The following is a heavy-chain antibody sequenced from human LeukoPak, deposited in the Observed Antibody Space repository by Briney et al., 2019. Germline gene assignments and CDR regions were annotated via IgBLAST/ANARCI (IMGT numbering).Heavy chain of an antibody. CDR3: AADRQEGGSGSYWFDP. CDR1: GGSITTYY. CDR2: VYHSGST. V-gene: IGHV4-59*01. J-gene: IGHJ5*02. D-gene: IGHD3-10*01. Sequence: SETLSLTCTISGGSITTYYWSWIRQSAGKGLEWIGNVYHSGSTTYNPSLKTRVTMSVDTSKNQFSLRLTSVTAADTAVYYCAADRQEGGSGSYWFDPWGQGTLVTVAS.